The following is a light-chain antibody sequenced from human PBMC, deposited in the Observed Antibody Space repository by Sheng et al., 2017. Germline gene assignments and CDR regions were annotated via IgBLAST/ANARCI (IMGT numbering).Light chain of an antibody. CDR3: QQYGSSLYT. V-gene: IGKV3-15*01. CDR1: QSVSSN. CDR2: GAS. Sequence: EIVMTQSPATLSVSPGERATLSCRASQSVSSNLAWYQQKPGQAPRLLIYGASTRATGIPARFSGSGSGTEFTLTISSLQSEDFAVYYCQQYGSSLYTFGQGTKLEI. J-gene: IGKJ2*01.